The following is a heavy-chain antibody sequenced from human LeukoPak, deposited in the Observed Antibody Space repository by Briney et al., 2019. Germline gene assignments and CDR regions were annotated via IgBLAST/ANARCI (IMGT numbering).Heavy chain of an antibody. V-gene: IGHV4-34*01. CDR2: INHSGST. J-gene: IGHJ3*02. Sequence: SETLSLTCAVYGGSFSGYYWSWIRQPPGKGLEWIGEINHSGSTNYNPSLKSRVTISVDTSKNQFSQKLSSVTAADTAVYYCARVGCSGGSCYYDAFDIWGQGTMVTVSS. CDR3: ARVGCSGGSCYYDAFDI. D-gene: IGHD2-15*01. CDR1: GGSFSGYY.